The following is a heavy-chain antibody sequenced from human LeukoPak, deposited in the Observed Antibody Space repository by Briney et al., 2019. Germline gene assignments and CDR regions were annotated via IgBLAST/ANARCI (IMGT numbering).Heavy chain of an antibody. V-gene: IGHV4-59*08. Sequence: TSETLSLTCTVSGGSISSYYWSWIRQPPGKGLEWIAYISDIGSINYNPSLKSRVTISLDKSKNQFSLKLSSVTAADTAVYYSYSFYYYDSSGYTDAFDIWGQGTMVTVSS. CDR1: GGSISSYY. J-gene: IGHJ3*02. CDR3: YSFYYYDSSGYTDAFDI. D-gene: IGHD3-22*01. CDR2: ISDIGSI.